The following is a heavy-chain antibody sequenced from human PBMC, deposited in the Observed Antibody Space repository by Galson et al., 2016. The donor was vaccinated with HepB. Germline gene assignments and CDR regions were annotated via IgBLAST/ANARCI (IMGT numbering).Heavy chain of an antibody. Sequence: SLRLSCAASESTFIGYAIHWVRQAPGKGLEWVAVTSYDGISKYYADSVKGRFTISRDNAKTTLYLHMNSLRPEDTAVYYCARDAGGQWLVKSWFFDLWGRGTLVTVSS. V-gene: IGHV3-30*04. CDR1: ESTFIGYA. D-gene: IGHD6-19*01. CDR2: TSYDGISK. J-gene: IGHJ2*01. CDR3: ARDAGGQWLVKSWFFDL.